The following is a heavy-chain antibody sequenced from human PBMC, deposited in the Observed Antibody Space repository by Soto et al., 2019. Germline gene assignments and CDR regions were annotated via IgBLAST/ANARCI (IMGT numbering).Heavy chain of an antibody. CDR1: GFTFSSYS. CDR2: ISSSSSYI. CDR3: ATNTVTNYYYYYGMDV. J-gene: IGHJ6*02. Sequence: GGSLRLSCAASGFTFSSYSMNWVRQAPGKGLEWVSSISSSSSYIYYADSVKGRFTISRDNAKNSLYLQMNSLRAEDTAVYYCATNTVTNYYYYYGMDVWGQGTTVTV. D-gene: IGHD4-17*01. V-gene: IGHV3-21*01.